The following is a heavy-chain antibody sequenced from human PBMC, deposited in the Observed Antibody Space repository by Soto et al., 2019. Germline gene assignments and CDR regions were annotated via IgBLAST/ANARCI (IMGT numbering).Heavy chain of an antibody. CDR2: ISAYNGNT. CDR3: ARAVDTGYSSSRYYPAIDYYYSYMDV. Sequence: ASVKVSCKDSGYTFTSYGISWVRQAPGQGLEWMGWISAYNGNTNYAQKLQGRVTMTTDTSTSTAYMELRSLRSDDTAVYYCARAVDTGYSSSRYYPAIDYYYSYMDVWGKGTTVTVS. CDR1: GYTFTSYG. D-gene: IGHD6-13*01. J-gene: IGHJ6*03. V-gene: IGHV1-18*01.